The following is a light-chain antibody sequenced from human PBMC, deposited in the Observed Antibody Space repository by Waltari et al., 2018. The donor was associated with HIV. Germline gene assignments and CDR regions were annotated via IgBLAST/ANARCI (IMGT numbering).Light chain of an antibody. Sequence: ELVLTQSPGNMSLSPGERATLSCRASQSITHNYLAWYQQKPGQAPRLVIYGATKRATGIPDRFSGSGSGTEFILTISRLEPEDFAVYHCQHYVASPYSFGQGTKLEIK. CDR1: QSITHNY. V-gene: IGKV3-20*01. CDR3: QHYVASPYS. J-gene: IGKJ2*03. CDR2: GAT.